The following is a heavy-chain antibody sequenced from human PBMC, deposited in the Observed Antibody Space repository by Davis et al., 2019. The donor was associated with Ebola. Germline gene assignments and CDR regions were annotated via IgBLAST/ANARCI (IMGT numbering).Heavy chain of an antibody. J-gene: IGHJ6*02. D-gene: IGHD1-14*01. Sequence: GGSLRLSCAASGFTFSDYYMSWIRQAPGKGLEWVSYIDSRSTYTNYADSVKGRFTISRDNAKNSLYLQMNSLRAEDTAVDYCAKGDRMDVWGQGTTVTVSS. CDR1: GFTFSDYY. CDR3: AKGDRMDV. CDR2: IDSRSTYT. V-gene: IGHV3-11*06.